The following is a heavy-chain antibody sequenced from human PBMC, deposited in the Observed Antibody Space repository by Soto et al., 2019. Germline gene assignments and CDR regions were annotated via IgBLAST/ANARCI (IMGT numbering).Heavy chain of an antibody. V-gene: IGHV3-48*03. CDR2: ISSSGSTI. J-gene: IGHJ4*02. D-gene: IGHD3-10*01. CDR1: GFTFSSYE. CDR3: ARDYSDSGLLDYFDY. Sequence: EVQLVESGGGMVQPGGSLRLSCAASGFTFSSYEMHWVRQAPGKGLEWVSYISSSGSTIYYADSVKARFIISRYNAKKSLYMQMNSLRAEDSAVYYCARDYSDSGLLDYFDYWGQGTLVTVSS.